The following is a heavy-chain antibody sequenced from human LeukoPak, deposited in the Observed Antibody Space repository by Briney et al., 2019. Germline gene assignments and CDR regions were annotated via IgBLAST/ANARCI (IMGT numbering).Heavy chain of an antibody. CDR3: AKTRPLDSSSWSHGDY. CDR1: GFTFSSYA. CDR2: ISGSGDST. D-gene: IGHD6-13*01. Sequence: GGSLRLSCAASGFTFSSYAMSWVRQAPGKGLEWVSAISGSGDSTYYGDSVKGRFTISRDNSKNTLYLQMNSLRAEDTAVYYCAKTRPLDSSSWSHGDYWGQGTLVTVPS. V-gene: IGHV3-23*01. J-gene: IGHJ4*02.